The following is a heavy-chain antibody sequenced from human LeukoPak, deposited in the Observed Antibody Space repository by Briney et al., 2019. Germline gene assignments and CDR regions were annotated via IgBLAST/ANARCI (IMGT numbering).Heavy chain of an antibody. Sequence: GGSLRLSCVASGFSFSSYWMSWVRQAPGKGLEWVGNIRKDGSDKYYVDSVKGRFTISRDNAKNSLYVQMNSLRAEDTAVYYCVGGPGYWGQGTLVTVS. CDR1: GFSFSSYW. D-gene: IGHD3-10*01. CDR3: VGGPGY. CDR2: IRKDGSDK. V-gene: IGHV3-7*01. J-gene: IGHJ4*02.